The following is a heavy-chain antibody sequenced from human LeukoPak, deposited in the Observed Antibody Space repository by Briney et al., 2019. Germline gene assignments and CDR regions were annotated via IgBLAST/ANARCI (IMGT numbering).Heavy chain of an antibody. CDR2: IKQDGSET. CDR3: ARESDAYDFWSGYYQYYFDY. J-gene: IGHJ4*02. V-gene: IGHV3-7*01. CDR1: GFTFGSFW. Sequence: PGESLRLSCAASGFTFGSFWMTWVRQAPGKGLEWVASIKQDGSETYYVDSVKGRFTISRDNAKNTLYLQMNSLRAEDTAVYYCARESDAYDFWSGYYQYYFDYWGQGTLVTVSS. D-gene: IGHD3-3*01.